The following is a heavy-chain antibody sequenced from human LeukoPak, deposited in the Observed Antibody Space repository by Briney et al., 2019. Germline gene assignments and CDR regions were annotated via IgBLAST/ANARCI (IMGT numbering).Heavy chain of an antibody. D-gene: IGHD3-3*01. CDR2: IIPILGTA. V-gene: IGHV1-69*13. Sequence: GASVKVSCKASGGTFSSYAISWVRQAPGQGLEWKGGIIPILGTANYAQKFQGRVTITAGEFTSTAYMELSSLRSEDTAVYYCARGPRISTIFGVVTRYYYYYGMDVWGQGTTVTVSS. CDR3: ARGPRISTIFGVVTRYYYYYGMDV. CDR1: GGTFSSYA. J-gene: IGHJ6*02.